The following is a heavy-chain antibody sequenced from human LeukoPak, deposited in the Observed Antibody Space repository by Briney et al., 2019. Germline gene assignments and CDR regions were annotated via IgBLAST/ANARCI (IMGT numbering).Heavy chain of an antibody. J-gene: IGHJ4*02. CDR2: IWYDGSNK. CDR1: GFTFSSYG. Sequence: GGSLRLSCAASGFTFSSYGMPWVRQAPGKGLEWVAVIWYDGSNKYYADSVKGRFTISRDNVKNSLYLQMNSLRVEDTAVYYCARARGGYDLDYWGQGTLVTVSS. CDR3: ARARGGYDLDY. D-gene: IGHD5-12*01. V-gene: IGHV3-33*01.